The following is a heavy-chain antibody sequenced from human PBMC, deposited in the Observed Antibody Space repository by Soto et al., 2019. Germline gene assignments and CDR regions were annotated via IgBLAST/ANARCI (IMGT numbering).Heavy chain of an antibody. CDR3: AKDSPLIAAAAIYFDY. Sequence: GGSLRLSCAASGFTFSSYAMSWVRQAPGKGLEWVSAISGSGGSTYYADSVKGRFTISRDNSKNTLYLQMNSLRAEDTAVYYCAKDSPLIAAAAIYFDYWGQGTLVTVSS. CDR1: GFTFSSYA. D-gene: IGHD6-13*01. V-gene: IGHV3-23*01. CDR2: ISGSGGST. J-gene: IGHJ4*02.